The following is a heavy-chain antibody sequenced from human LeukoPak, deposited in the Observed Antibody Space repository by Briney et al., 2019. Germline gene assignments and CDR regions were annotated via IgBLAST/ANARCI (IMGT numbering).Heavy chain of an antibody. J-gene: IGHJ5*02. CDR1: GGSISSYY. D-gene: IGHD3-9*01. CDR2: IYTSGST. CDR3: ARVVLRYFDWLSQWWFDP. Sequence: SDTLSLTCTVSGGSISSYYWSWIRQPAGKGLEWIGRIYTSGSTNYNPSLKSRVTMSVDTSKNQFSLKLSSVTAADTAVYYCARVVLRYFDWLSQWWFDPWGQGTLVTVSS. V-gene: IGHV4-4*07.